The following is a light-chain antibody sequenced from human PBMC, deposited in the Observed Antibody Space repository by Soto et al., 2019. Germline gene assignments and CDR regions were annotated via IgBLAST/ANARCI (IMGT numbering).Light chain of an antibody. CDR3: QTWGTDIVV. J-gene: IGLJ2*01. CDR2: LNSDGSH. CDR1: SGHSNYA. V-gene: IGLV4-69*01. Sequence: QLVLTQSPSASASLGASVKLTCTLSSGHSNYAIAWHQQQPEKGPRYLMVLNSDGSHSKGDGIPDRFSGSNSGAERYLTISSLQSEDEADYYCQTWGTDIVVFGGGTKVTVL.